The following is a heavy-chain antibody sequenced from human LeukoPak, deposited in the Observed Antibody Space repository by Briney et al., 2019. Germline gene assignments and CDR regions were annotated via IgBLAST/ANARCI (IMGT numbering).Heavy chain of an antibody. J-gene: IGHJ6*04. CDR3: ARGETKTYYDILTGYYPRMDV. D-gene: IGHD3-9*01. CDR2: ISYDGSNK. CDR1: GFTFSSYA. Sequence: PGGSLRLSCAASGFTFSSYAMHWVRQAPGKGLEWVAVISYDGSNKYYADSVKGRFTISRDNSKNTLYLQMNSLRAEDTAVYYCARGETKTYYDILTGYYPRMDVWGKGTTVTVSS. V-gene: IGHV3-30-3*01.